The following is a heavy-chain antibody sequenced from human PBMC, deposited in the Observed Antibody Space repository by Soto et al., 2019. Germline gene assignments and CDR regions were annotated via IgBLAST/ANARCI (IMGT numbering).Heavy chain of an antibody. D-gene: IGHD4-17*01. CDR3: VRQVGGVFGYADSDDLFVI. CDR1: GGSISSSSDY. CDR2: IYNSGST. J-gene: IGHJ3*02. V-gene: IGHV4-39*01. Sequence: QLQLQESGPGLVKPSETLSLTCTVSGGSISSSSDYWGWIRQPPGKGLEWIGSIYNSGSTYYNPSLTSRVTISVATSRNQFSLKFTSVIATDTAVYYCVRQVGGVFGYADSDDLFVIWGQGTMVTVSS.